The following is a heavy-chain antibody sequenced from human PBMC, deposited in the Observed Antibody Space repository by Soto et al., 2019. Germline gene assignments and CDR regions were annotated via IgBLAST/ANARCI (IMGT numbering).Heavy chain of an antibody. J-gene: IGHJ3*02. CDR3: AKDLEMATITAPGAFNI. Sequence: EVQLLESGGGLVQPGGSLRLSCAASGFTFSSYAMSWVRQAPGKGLEWVSAISGSGGSTYYADSVKGRFTISRDNSKNPLYLQMNILRAEDTAVYYCAKDLEMATITAPGAFNIWGQGTMVTVSS. CDR2: ISGSGGST. D-gene: IGHD5-12*01. V-gene: IGHV3-23*01. CDR1: GFTFSSYA.